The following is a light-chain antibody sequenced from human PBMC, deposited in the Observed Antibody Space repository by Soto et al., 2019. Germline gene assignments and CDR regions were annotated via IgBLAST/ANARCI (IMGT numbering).Light chain of an antibody. J-gene: IGKJ1*01. CDR1: QSLLHRNGYNY. V-gene: IGKV2-28*01. Sequence: VLTQSPLSLPVTPGEPASISCRSSQSLLHRNGYNYLDWYLQKPGQSPQLLIYLGYSRASGVHDRFSGGGSGTDFTLKIRRVEAEDVGIYYCMQALQTPPTFGQGTKVDIK. CDR2: LGY. CDR3: MQALQTPPT.